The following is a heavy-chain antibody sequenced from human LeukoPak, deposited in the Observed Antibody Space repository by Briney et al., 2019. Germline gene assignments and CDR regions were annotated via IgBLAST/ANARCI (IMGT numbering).Heavy chain of an antibody. CDR3: ARRRDGYNYVAFDI. CDR1: GGSISSGSYY. J-gene: IGHJ3*02. CDR2: INHSGST. Sequence: SETLSLTCTVSGGSISSGSYYWSWIRQPPGKGLEWIGEINHSGSTNYNPSLKSRVTISVDTSKNQFSLKLSSVTAADTAVYYCARRRDGYNYVAFDIWGQGTMVTVSS. D-gene: IGHD5-24*01. V-gene: IGHV4-39*07.